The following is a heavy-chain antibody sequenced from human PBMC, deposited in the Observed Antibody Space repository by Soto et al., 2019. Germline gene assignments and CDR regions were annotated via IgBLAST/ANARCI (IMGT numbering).Heavy chain of an antibody. CDR2: ISYDGGHT. J-gene: IGHJ4*02. Sequence: QVQLVESGGGVVQPGRSLRLSCAASGFTFTIYAMHWVRQAPGKGLEWVAVISYDGGHTYHGDSVKGRFTISRDNSRSTVYLQMNSLRAEDTAVYYCARGPPYCGADCFSMDDWGQGTLVTVSS. V-gene: IGHV3-30*03. CDR3: ARGPPYCGADCFSMDD. D-gene: IGHD2-21*02. CDR1: GFTFTIYA.